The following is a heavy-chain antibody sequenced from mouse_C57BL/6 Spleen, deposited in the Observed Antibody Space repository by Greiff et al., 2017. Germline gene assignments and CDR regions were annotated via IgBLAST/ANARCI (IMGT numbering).Heavy chain of an antibody. CDR1: GYSFTDYN. V-gene: IGHV1-39*01. CDR3: AGGVYGNYVY. J-gene: IGHJ2*01. CDR2: INPNYGTT. Sequence: QLQESGPELVKPGASVKISCKASGYSFTDYNMNWVKQSNGKSLEWIGVINPNYGTTSYNQKFKGTATLTVDQSSITAFMQINSLTSEDSAVYYCAGGVYGNYVYWGQGTTVTVSS. D-gene: IGHD2-1*01.